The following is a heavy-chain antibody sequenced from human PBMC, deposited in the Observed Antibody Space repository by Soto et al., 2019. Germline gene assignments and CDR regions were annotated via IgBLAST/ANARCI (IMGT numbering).Heavy chain of an antibody. CDR1: GGTFGSQS. CDR3: ARDAGSGWYNRN. Sequence: QVQVVQSGAEVKKPGSSVKVSCQASGGTFGSQSFTWVRQAPGQGLEWMGRIVPILDLINYSPNFRGRLTITADKSTNTAYMELSSLTHDDTALYYCARDAGSGWYNRNWGQGTPVTVSS. CDR2: IVPILDLI. J-gene: IGHJ1*01. D-gene: IGHD6-19*01. V-gene: IGHV1-69*08.